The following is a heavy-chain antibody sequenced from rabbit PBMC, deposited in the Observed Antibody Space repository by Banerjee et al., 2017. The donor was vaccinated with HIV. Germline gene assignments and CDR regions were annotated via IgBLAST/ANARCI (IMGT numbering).Heavy chain of an antibody. CDR1: GFSFSSNYW. CDR2: IYTSTDNT. V-gene: IGHV1S45*01. CDR3: ARSSGDVIGWNFGL. D-gene: IGHD1-1*01. J-gene: IGHJ6*01. Sequence: QEQLEESGGDLVKPEGSLTLTCTASGFSFSSNYWICWVRQAPGKGLEWIGCIYTSTDNTYYASWAKGRFTISLDNAQNTVFLQMTSLTAADTATYFCARSSGDVIGWNFGLWGPGTLVTVS.